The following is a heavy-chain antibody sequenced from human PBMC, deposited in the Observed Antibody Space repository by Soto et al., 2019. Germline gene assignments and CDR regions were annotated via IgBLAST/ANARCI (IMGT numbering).Heavy chain of an antibody. Sequence: QVQLVESGGGLVKPGGSLRLSCAASGFTFSDYYMTWIRQAPGKGLEWVSYIDSGGGSIYYSDSVKGRFTISSDNAKSSLYLQMNSLRTEDTAVYYCARRRDFLDYWGEGTLVTVSS. D-gene: IGHD3-3*01. CDR1: GFTFSDYY. J-gene: IGHJ4*02. CDR3: ARRRDFLDY. V-gene: IGHV3-11*01. CDR2: IDSGGGSI.